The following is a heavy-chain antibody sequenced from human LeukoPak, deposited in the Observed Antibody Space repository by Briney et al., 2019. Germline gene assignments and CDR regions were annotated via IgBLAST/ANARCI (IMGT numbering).Heavy chain of an antibody. Sequence: ASVKVSCKASGYTFTSYGISWVRQAPGQGLEWMGWISAYNGNTNYAQKLQGRVTMTTDTSTSTAYMELRSLRSDDTAVYYCARHDKNPNSSGYYYYYWGQGTLVTVSS. CDR2: ISAYNGNT. CDR3: ARHDKNPNSSGYYYYY. CDR1: GYTFTSYG. V-gene: IGHV1-18*01. D-gene: IGHD3-22*01. J-gene: IGHJ4*02.